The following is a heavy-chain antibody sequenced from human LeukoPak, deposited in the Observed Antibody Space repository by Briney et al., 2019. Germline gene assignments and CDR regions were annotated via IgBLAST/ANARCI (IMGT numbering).Heavy chain of an antibody. Sequence: PGGSQRLSCAASGFTFSSYGMHGVRQAPGKGLEWVAFIRYDGSNKYYADSVKGRFTISRDNAKNSLYLQMNSLRAEDTAVYYCARERAIADRPRGFDYWGQGTLVTVSS. V-gene: IGHV3-30*02. CDR1: GFTFSSYG. CDR3: ARERAIADRPRGFDY. D-gene: IGHD6-6*01. J-gene: IGHJ4*02. CDR2: IRYDGSNK.